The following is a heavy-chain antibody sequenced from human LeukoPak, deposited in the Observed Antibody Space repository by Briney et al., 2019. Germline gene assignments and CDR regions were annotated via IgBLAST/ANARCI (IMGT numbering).Heavy chain of an antibody. J-gene: IGHJ5*02. D-gene: IGHD3-10*01. Sequence: ASVKVSCKASRYTFTGYYMHWVRQAPGQGLEWMGWINPNSGGTNYAQQFQGRVTMTRDTSISTAHMELSSLRSDDTAVYYCARVPDYYGSGSSSNWFDPWGQGTLVTVSS. V-gene: IGHV1-2*02. CDR1: RYTFTGYY. CDR3: ARVPDYYGSGSSSNWFDP. CDR2: INPNSGGT.